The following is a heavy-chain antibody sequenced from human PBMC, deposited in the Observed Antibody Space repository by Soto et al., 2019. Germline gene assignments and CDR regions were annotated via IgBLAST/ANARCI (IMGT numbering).Heavy chain of an antibody. D-gene: IGHD3-10*01. J-gene: IGHJ5*02. V-gene: IGHV1-69*01. CDR2: IIPMYGPA. Sequence: QVPLVQSGAEVKKPGSSVTVSCKASGGTFSSYAIHWVRQAPGQGLEWMVGIIPMYGPAKYAQRFQGRVTITADDSTTTVYMELTSLTSQDTAVYYCARVTSMVRGVIDNGFDPWGHGNLVTVSS. CDR1: GGTFSSYA. CDR3: ARVTSMVRGVIDNGFDP.